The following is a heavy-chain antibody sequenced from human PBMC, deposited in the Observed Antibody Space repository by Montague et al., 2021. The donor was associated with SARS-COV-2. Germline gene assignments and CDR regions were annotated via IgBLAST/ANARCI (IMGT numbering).Heavy chain of an antibody. D-gene: IGHD2-2*01. CDR2: ISGGRT. J-gene: IGHJ4*02. Sequence: SLRLSCAASGFTFTNYAMSLFRRAPVKGLEWVSVISGGRTHYADSVKGRFTISRDNSKSTLYLQMNSLRAEDTAVYYCTKGGQDCDSSSCYFDWGQGTLVTVSS. CDR3: TKGGQDCDSSSCYFD. V-gene: IGHV3-23*01. CDR1: GFTFTNYA.